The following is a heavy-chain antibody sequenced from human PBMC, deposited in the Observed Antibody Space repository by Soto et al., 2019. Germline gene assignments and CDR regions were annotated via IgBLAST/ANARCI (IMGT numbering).Heavy chain of an antibody. D-gene: IGHD3-3*01. Sequence: PSETLSLTCTVSGDSISTSSSYYWGWIRQPPGKGLEWIANMYYSGSTYYNPSLKSRVTISLETSKNQFSLKLSSVTAADTAVYYCARIKIVGILTYYMDVWGKGTKVTVSS. V-gene: IGHV4-39*01. CDR1: GDSISTSSSYY. CDR3: ARIKIVGILTYYMDV. J-gene: IGHJ6*03. CDR2: MYYSGST.